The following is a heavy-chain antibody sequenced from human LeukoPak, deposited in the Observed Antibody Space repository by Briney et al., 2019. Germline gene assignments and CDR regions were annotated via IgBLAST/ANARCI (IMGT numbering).Heavy chain of an antibody. D-gene: IGHD3-22*01. Sequence: ASVKVSCKASGYTFTSYYMHWVRQAPGQGLEWMGIINPSGGSTSYAQEFQGRVTMTRDMSTSTDYMELSSLRSEDTAVYYCAKAVVPVISQHYFDYWGQGTLVTVSS. CDR1: GYTFTSYY. CDR3: AKAVVPVISQHYFDY. V-gene: IGHV1-46*01. J-gene: IGHJ4*02. CDR2: INPSGGST.